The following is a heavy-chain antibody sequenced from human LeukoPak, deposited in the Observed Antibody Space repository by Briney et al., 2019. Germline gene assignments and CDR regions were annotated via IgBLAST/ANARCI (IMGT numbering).Heavy chain of an antibody. CDR1: GFTFDDYA. Sequence: GGSLRLSCAASGFTFDDYAMDWVRRAPGKGLEWGSGMSWNSGSIDYADSVKGPFPLSSDNAKNSLYLQMNSLRAEDTAVYYCARGVGGSGSYYSYYYYGMDVWGQGTTVTVSS. D-gene: IGHD3-10*01. CDR2: MSWNSGSI. J-gene: IGHJ6*02. CDR3: ARGVGGSGSYYSYYYYGMDV. V-gene: IGHV3-9*01.